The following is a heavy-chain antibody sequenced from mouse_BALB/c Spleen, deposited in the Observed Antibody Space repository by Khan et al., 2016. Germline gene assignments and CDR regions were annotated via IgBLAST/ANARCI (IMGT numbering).Heavy chain of an antibody. CDR2: IRSKSNNYET. CDR1: GFTFNTYA. V-gene: IGHV10-1*02. Sequence: EVQLVEAGGGLVQPKGSLKLSCAAAGFTFNTYAMNWVRQAPGKDLEWVARIRSKSNNYETSYADSVKDRFTISRDDSQTMLYLQMNNLKTEDTAISYCVREAHPVAMDYWGQGTSVTVSS. J-gene: IGHJ4*01. CDR3: VREAHPVAMDY. D-gene: IGHD1-3*01.